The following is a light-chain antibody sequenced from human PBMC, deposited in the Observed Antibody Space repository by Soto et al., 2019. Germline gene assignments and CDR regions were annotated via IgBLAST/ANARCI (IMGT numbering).Light chain of an antibody. V-gene: IGKV1-9*01. J-gene: IGKJ1*01. CDR1: QDISNF. Sequence: DIQMTQSPCFLSASVGDRVTITCRASQDISNFLAWFQQKPGRAPKLLIYAVFTLQSGVPSRFGGSGSATEFTLTISSLQDHAFATSYCQPPNSYSEAFGQGTKVDIK. CDR2: AVF. CDR3: QPPNSYSEA.